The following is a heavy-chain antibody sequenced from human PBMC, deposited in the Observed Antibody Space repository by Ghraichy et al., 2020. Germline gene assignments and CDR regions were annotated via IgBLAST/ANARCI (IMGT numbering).Heavy chain of an antibody. D-gene: IGHD2-2*03. CDR1: GGSFSGYY. CDR2: INHSGST. CDR3: ARLDIVVVPANKRYYYGMDV. Sequence: SQTLSLTCAVYGGSFSGYYWSWIRQPPGKGLEWIGEINHSGSTNYNPSLKSRVTISVDTSKNQFSLKLSSVTAADTAVYYCARLDIVVVPANKRYYYGMDVWGQGTTVTVSS. J-gene: IGHJ6*02. V-gene: IGHV4-34*01.